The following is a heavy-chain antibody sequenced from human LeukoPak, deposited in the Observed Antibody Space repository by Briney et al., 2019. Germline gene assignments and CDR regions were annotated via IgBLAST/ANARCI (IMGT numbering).Heavy chain of an antibody. J-gene: IGHJ3*02. V-gene: IGHV4-59*01. CDR1: GGSISSYY. D-gene: IGHD2-2*01. Sequence: LPETLSLTCPVSGGSISSYYWSCLRQPPGKGLEWIGYIYYSGSTNYNPSLKSRVTISVDTSKNQFSLNLSSVTAPDTAVYYCARGPPGKENAFDIWGQGTMVTVSS. CDR2: IYYSGST. CDR3: ARGPPGKENAFDI.